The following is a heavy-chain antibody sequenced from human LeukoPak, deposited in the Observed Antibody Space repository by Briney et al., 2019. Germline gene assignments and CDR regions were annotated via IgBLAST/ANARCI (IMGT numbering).Heavy chain of an antibody. CDR1: GGSISSSSYY. D-gene: IGHD3-10*02. CDR2: IKQDGSEK. CDR3: ARDLLFGELRFGSR. J-gene: IGHJ4*02. Sequence: ETLSLTCTVSGGSISSSSYYWGWIRQPPGKGLEWVANIKQDGSEKYYVDSVKGRFTISRDNAKNSLYLQMNSLRAEDTAVYYCARDLLFGELRFGSRGGQGTLVTVSS. V-gene: IGHV3-7*01.